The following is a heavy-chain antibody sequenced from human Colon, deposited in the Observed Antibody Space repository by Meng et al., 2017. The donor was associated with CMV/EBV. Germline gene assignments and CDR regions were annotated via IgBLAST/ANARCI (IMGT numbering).Heavy chain of an antibody. CDR3: ARYQFSMVRGVPTPYFDY. V-gene: IGHV7-4-1*02. D-gene: IGHD3-10*01. CDR2: IYTNTGNP. Sequence: MNCVRQAPGQGLEWMGWIYTNTGNPVYAQGFTGRFVFSLDTSVSTAYLQISSLKAEDTAVYYCARYQFSMVRGVPTPYFDYWGQGTLVTVSS. J-gene: IGHJ4*02.